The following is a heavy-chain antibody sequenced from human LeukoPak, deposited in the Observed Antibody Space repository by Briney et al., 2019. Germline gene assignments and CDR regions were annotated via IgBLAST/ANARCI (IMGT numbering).Heavy chain of an antibody. CDR2: INPNSGGT. CDR3: AATRGFDSSGYNLEY. J-gene: IGHJ4*02. V-gene: IGHV1-2*06. D-gene: IGHD3-22*01. CDR1: GYTFTAYY. Sequence: ASVTVSCKASGYTFTAYYMHWVRQAPGQGLEWMGRINPNSGGTNSAQKFQGRVTMTRDTSISTAYMELSSLRSDDTAVYYCAATRGFDSSGYNLEYWGQGSLVTVSS.